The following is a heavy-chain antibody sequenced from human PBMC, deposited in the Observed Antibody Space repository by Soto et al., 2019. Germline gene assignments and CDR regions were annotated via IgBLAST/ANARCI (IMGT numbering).Heavy chain of an antibody. CDR1: GGSISNDGYY. V-gene: IGHV4-31*03. CDR2: IFYSGTT. J-gene: IGHJ6*02. D-gene: IGHD2-15*01. Sequence: QVQLQESGPGLVKPSQTLSLICTVSGGSISNDGYYWSWIRQHPGKGLEWIGYIFYSGTTYYNPTLKRRITMSVDTSKNQFSLTLRSLTAVDTAVYYCVGDHVVTAHYSGMDVWGQGTTVTISS. CDR3: VGDHVVTAHYSGMDV.